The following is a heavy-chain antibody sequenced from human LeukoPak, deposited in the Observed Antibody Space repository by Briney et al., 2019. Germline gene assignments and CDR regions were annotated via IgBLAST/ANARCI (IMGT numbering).Heavy chain of an antibody. CDR2: IFYTGST. Sequence: SETLSLTCTVSGDSISSSYWSWIRQPPGRGLEWIGYIFYTGSTNYNPSLKSRVTMSVDTSKNQFSLKLNSVTAADTAVYYCARRVMAARSTIGIFDIWGQGTMVTVSS. V-gene: IGHV4-59*08. J-gene: IGHJ3*02. CDR1: GDSISSSY. D-gene: IGHD5/OR15-5a*01. CDR3: ARRVMAARSTIGIFDI.